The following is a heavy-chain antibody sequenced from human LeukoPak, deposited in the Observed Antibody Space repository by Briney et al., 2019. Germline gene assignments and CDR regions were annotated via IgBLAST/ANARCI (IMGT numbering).Heavy chain of an antibody. V-gene: IGHV3-11*01. J-gene: IGHJ4*02. CDR2: ISSSGSTI. CDR1: GFTFSDYY. CDR3: AKDWCRSGGYCSSTSCQWCYFDY. D-gene: IGHD2-2*01. Sequence: PGGSLRLSCAASGFTFSDYYMSWIRQAPGKGLEWVSYISSSGSTIYYADSVKGRFTISRDNSKNTLYLQMNSLRAEDTAVYYCAKDWCRSGGYCSSTSCQWCYFDYWGQGTLVTVSS.